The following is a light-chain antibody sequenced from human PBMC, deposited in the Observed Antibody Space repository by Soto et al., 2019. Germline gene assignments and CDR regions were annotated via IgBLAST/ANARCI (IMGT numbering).Light chain of an antibody. CDR1: QSISSY. J-gene: IGKJ5*01. Sequence: DIQMTQSPSSLSASVGDRVTITCRSSQSISSYLNWYQQKPGNAPKLLIYAASTLQSGVPSRVSGSGSGTDFTLTISSLQPEDFATYYCQQSYSTLLTFGQGTRLEIK. V-gene: IGKV1-39*01. CDR2: AAS. CDR3: QQSYSTLLT.